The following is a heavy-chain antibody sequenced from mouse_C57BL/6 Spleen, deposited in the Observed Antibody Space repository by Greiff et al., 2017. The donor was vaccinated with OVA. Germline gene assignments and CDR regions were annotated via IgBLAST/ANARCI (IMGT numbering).Heavy chain of an antibody. V-gene: IGHV7-3*01. Sequence: EVHLVESGGGLVQPGGSLSLSCAASGFTFTDYYMSWVRQPPGKALEWLGFICNKANGYTTEYSASVKGRFTTSRDNSQSILYLQMNARRAEDSATYYCARYKVMTTVVDTGYCDVWGTGTTVTVSS. D-gene: IGHD1-1*01. CDR2: ICNKANGYTT. CDR1: GFTFTDYY. J-gene: IGHJ1*03. CDR3: ARYKVMTTVVDTGYCDV.